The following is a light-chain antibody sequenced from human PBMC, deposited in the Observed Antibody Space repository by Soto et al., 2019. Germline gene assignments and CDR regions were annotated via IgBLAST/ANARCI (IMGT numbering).Light chain of an antibody. Sequence: EVVLTQSPGTLSLSPRKRATLSCRASQSVSNNYLAWYQHKPGQAPRLLIYGASNRAPGIPDRFSGSGSGPDFTLTISRLEPEDFAVYYCQQYAASPRTFGQGTLVEV. J-gene: IGKJ1*01. V-gene: IGKV3-20*01. CDR3: QQYAASPRT. CDR1: QSVSNNY. CDR2: GAS.